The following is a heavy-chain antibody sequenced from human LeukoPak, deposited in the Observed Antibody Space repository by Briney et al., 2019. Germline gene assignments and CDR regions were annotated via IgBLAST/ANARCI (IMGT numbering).Heavy chain of an antibody. CDR1: GFTVSRNY. V-gene: IGHV3-30-3*01. Sequence: GGSLRLSCAASGFTVSRNYMNWVRQAPGKGLEWVALILFDGSDKYYADSVEGRFTISRDNSKNTLFLQMNSLRAEDTAVYYCARYTAVAGSHYFYGMDVWGQGTTVTVSS. CDR2: ILFDGSDK. J-gene: IGHJ6*02. CDR3: ARYTAVAGSHYFYGMDV. D-gene: IGHD6-19*01.